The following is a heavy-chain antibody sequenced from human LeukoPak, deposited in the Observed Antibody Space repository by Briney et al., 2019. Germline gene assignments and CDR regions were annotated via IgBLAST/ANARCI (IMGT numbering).Heavy chain of an antibody. V-gene: IGHV4-4*07. D-gene: IGHD5-18*01. J-gene: IGHJ4*02. Sequence: PSETLSLTCTVSGGSISSHYWSWIRQPAGKGLEWIGRIYSSGSTNYNPSLKSRVTIPVDTSKNQFSLKLRSVTAADTAVYYCAREIGGYTYGYVPREVSYYFDYWGQGTLVTVSS. CDR3: AREIGGYTYGYVPREVSYYFDY. CDR2: IYSSGST. CDR1: GGSISSHY.